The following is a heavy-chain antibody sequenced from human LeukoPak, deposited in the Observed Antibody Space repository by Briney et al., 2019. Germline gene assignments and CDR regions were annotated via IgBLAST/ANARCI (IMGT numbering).Heavy chain of an antibody. CDR2: ISGSGGST. D-gene: IGHD1-26*01. CDR1: GFTFSSYW. V-gene: IGHV3-23*01. Sequence: TGGSLRLSCAASGFTFSSYWMSWVRQAPGKGLEWVSAISGSGGSTYYADSVKGRFTISRDNSKNTLYLQMNSLRAEDTAVYYCAKDHGGSYYRFDYWGQGTLVTVSS. J-gene: IGHJ4*02. CDR3: AKDHGGSYYRFDY.